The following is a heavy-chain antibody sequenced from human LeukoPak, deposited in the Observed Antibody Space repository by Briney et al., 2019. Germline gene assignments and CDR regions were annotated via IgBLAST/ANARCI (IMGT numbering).Heavy chain of an antibody. V-gene: IGHV3-30*18. Sequence: GRSLRLSCAGSGFTFSNYGMHWVRQAPGKGLEWVAVISYDGGNKYYADSVKGRFTISRDNSKNTLYLQMNSLRAEDTAVYYCAKGFSGMYSNFDYWGQGTLVTVSS. J-gene: IGHJ4*02. D-gene: IGHD1-26*01. CDR2: ISYDGGNK. CDR3: AKGFSGMYSNFDY. CDR1: GFTFSNYG.